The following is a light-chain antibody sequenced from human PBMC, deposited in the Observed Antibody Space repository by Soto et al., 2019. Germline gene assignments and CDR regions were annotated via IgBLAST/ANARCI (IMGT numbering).Light chain of an antibody. Sequence: EIVLTQSPGTLSLSPGDIATLSCRASQTVTSYFAWYQQKPGQAPRLLIHGASTRATGIPDRFSGSGSGTDFTLTISGLEPEDCAVYYCQQYGYSPRTFGQGTKVEIK. CDR2: GAS. J-gene: IGKJ1*01. CDR3: QQYGYSPRT. CDR1: QTVTSY. V-gene: IGKV3-20*01.